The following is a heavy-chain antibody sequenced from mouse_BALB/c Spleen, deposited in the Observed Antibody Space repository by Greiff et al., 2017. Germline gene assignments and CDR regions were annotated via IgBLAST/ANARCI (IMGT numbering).Heavy chain of an antibody. D-gene: IGHD1-1*01. CDR3: ARYYYASQFAY. J-gene: IGHJ3*01. Sequence: EVQRVESGGGLVQPGGSRKLSCAASGFTFSSYGMHWVRQAPEKGLEWVAYISSGGSTIYYADTVKGRFTISRDNPKNTLFLHMTSLKSKDTAMYYCARYYYASQFAYWGQGTLLTVSA. V-gene: IGHV5-17*02. CDR1: GFTFSSYG. CDR2: ISSGGSTI.